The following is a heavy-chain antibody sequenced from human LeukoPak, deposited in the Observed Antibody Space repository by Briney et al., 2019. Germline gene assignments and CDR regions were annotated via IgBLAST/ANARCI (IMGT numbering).Heavy chain of an antibody. J-gene: IGHJ4*02. CDR1: GFTFSSYA. CDR2: ISGSGGST. Sequence: GGSLRPSCAASGFTFSSYAMSWVRQAPGKGLEWVSTISGSGGSTYYADSVKGRFTISRDNSKNTLYLQMNSLRAEDTAVYYCAKVVGLQWLVRANFDYWGQGTLVTVSS. CDR3: AKVVGLQWLVRANFDY. V-gene: IGHV3-23*01. D-gene: IGHD6-19*01.